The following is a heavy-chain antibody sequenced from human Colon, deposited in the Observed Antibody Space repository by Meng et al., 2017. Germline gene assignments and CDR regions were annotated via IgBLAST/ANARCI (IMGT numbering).Heavy chain of an antibody. CDR1: GDSVFSNSAA. CDR2: TYYRSKYYN. V-gene: IGHV6-1*01. CDR3: ARAGSSGWIDY. D-gene: IGHD6-19*01. J-gene: IGHJ4*02. Sequence: QVQLEQSGPGVKKPSQTLSLSCATSGDSVFSNSAAWIWHAQAPARGLEWLGMTYYRSKYYNGYAVSRKSRITINPDTTKYLLLLQLSSVAPEDTYMYYCARAGSSGWIDYWGQGTLVTVSS.